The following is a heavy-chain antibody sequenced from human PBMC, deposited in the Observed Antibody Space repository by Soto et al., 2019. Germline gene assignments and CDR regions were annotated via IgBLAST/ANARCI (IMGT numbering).Heavy chain of an antibody. CDR2: ISGSGGST. D-gene: IGHD4-17*01. Sequence: EVQLLESGGGLVQPGGSLRLSCAASGFTFSSYAMSWVRQAPGKGLEWVSAISGSGGSTYYADSVKGRFTIYRDNSNNTLYLQMNSLRAEDTAGYYCAKDRQDYDHRPFDYWGQRTLVSVSS. CDR1: GFTFSSYA. J-gene: IGHJ4*02. V-gene: IGHV3-23*01. CDR3: AKDRQDYDHRPFDY.